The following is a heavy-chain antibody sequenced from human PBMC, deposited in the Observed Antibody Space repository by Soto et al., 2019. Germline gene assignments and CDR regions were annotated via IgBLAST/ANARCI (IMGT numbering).Heavy chain of an antibody. J-gene: IGHJ4*02. D-gene: IGHD4-17*01. Sequence: SETLSLTCTVSGGSISSYYWSWIRQPPGKGLEWIGYIYYSGSTNYNPSLKSRVTISVDRSKNQFSLKLSFVTAADTAVYYCATMGTPVRGLYISTYWRQASLVPAPS. V-gene: IGHV4-59*08. CDR2: IYYSGST. CDR1: GGSISSYY. CDR3: ATMGTPVRGLYISTY.